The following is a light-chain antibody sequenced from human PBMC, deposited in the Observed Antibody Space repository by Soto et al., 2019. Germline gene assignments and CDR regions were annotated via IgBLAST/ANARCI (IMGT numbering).Light chain of an antibody. J-gene: IGKJ1*01. CDR2: GAS. CDR3: QHYNTWPWT. V-gene: IGKV3-15*01. CDR1: HSVSSS. Sequence: EFVMTQSPATLSVSPGQRVTLSCRASHSVSSSLAWYQQKPGQAPRLLISGASTRAAGVPARFSGSGSGTDFTLTISSLQSEEFAVYYCQHYNTWPWTFGQGTKVEIK.